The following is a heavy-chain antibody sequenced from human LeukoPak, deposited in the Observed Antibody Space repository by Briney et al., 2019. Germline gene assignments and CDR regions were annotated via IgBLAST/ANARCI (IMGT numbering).Heavy chain of an antibody. V-gene: IGHV1-3*01. J-gene: IGHJ6*02. CDR3: ASSTYDFWRGYSVDDGMDV. CDR1: GYTFTSYA. Sequence: GASVKVSCKASGYTFTSYAMHWVRQAPGQRLEWMGWINAGNGNTKYSQKFQGRVTITRDTSASTAYMELSSLRSEDTAVYYCASSTYDFWRGYSVDDGMDVWGQGTTVTVSS. CDR2: INAGNGNT. D-gene: IGHD3-3*01.